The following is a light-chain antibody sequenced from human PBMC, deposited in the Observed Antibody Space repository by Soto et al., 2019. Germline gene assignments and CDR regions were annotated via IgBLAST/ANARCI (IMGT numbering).Light chain of an antibody. V-gene: IGKV1-12*01. CDR3: LQHNSYPPT. Sequence: DLQMTQSPSSVSASVGDRVTITCRASQGIGSWLGWYQQKPGKAPKLLIYAAASLQSGVPSRFSATFSGTEFTLTISSLQPEDLATYYCLQHNSYPPTFGQGTKVEI. CDR2: AAA. J-gene: IGKJ1*01. CDR1: QGIGSW.